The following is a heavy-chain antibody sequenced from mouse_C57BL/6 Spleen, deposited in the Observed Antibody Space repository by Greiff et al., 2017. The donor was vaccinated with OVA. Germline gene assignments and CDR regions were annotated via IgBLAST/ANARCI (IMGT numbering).Heavy chain of an antibody. CDR1: GYTFTSYW. CDR3: ARPAQAGYYYSDY. CDR2: IYPSDSET. V-gene: IGHV1-61*01. Sequence: QVQLQQPGAELVRPGSSVKLSCKASGYTFTSYWMDWVKQRPGQGLEWIGNIYPSDSETKYNQKFKDKATLTVDKSSSTAYMQISSLTSEDFAVYYCARPAQAGYYYSDYWGQGTTLTVSS. D-gene: IGHD3-2*02. J-gene: IGHJ2*01.